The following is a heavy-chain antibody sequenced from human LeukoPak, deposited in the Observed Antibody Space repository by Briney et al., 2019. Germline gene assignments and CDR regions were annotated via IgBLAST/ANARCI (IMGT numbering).Heavy chain of an antibody. D-gene: IGHD4-17*01. CDR1: GGSISNGGYY. CDR2: IYYGGST. Sequence: PSETLSLTCTVSGGSISNGGYYWSWIRQHPGKGLEWIGYIYYGGSTYYNPSLNSRVTISVDTSENQFSLKLSSVTAADTAVYYCARVDGDYGDYYYYMDVWGKGTTVTVSS. CDR3: ARVDGDYGDYYYYMDV. V-gene: IGHV4-31*03. J-gene: IGHJ6*03.